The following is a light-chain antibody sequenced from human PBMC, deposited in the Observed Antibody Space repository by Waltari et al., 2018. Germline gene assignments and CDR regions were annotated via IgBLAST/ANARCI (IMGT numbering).Light chain of an antibody. Sequence: EIVLTQSPATLSLSPGERATLSCRASQSVSSYLAWYQQKPGQAPRLLIYDAYNRATGIPARFSGSASGTDFTLSISSLGTVAFAVYYCQQRSNWLTFGGGTKVEIK. CDR1: QSVSSY. J-gene: IGKJ4*01. CDR2: DAY. V-gene: IGKV3-11*01. CDR3: QQRSNWLT.